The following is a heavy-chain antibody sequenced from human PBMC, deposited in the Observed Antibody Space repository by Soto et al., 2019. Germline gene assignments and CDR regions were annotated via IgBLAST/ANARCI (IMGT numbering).Heavy chain of an antibody. Sequence: SETLSLTCAVYGGSFSGYYWSWIRQPPGKGLEWIGEINHSGSTNYNPSLKSRVTISVDTSKNQFSLKLSSVTAADTAVYYCARGRRNYYDSSGYFPLAFDIWGQGTMVTVSS. V-gene: IGHV4-34*01. J-gene: IGHJ3*02. CDR1: GGSFSGYY. CDR3: ARGRRNYYDSSGYFPLAFDI. CDR2: INHSGST. D-gene: IGHD3-22*01.